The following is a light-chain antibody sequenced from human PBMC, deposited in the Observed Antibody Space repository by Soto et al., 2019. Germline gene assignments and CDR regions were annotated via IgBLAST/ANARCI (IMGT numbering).Light chain of an antibody. CDR1: QGIRSL. CDR2: AAS. J-gene: IGKJ1*01. V-gene: IGKV1-6*02. CDR3: LQDYNYPPT. Sequence: IQMTQSPSSLSASVGDRFTITCRTSQGIRSLLSWYQQKPGQAPKLLIYAASSLQSGVPSRFSGSGSGTDFTLTISSLQPEDFATYYCLQDYNYPPTFGQGTKVDIK.